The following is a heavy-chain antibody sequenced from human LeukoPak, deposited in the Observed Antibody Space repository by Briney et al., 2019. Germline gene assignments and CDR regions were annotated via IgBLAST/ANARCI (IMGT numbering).Heavy chain of an antibody. Sequence: SVKVSCKASGYTFTSYGISWVRQAPGQGLEWMGGIIPIFGTANYAQKFQGRVTITTDESTSTAYMELSSLRSEDTAVYYCARDYGDKLLDYWGQGTLVTVSS. V-gene: IGHV1-69*05. D-gene: IGHD4-17*01. CDR1: GYTFTSYG. CDR2: IIPIFGTA. J-gene: IGHJ4*02. CDR3: ARDYGDKLLDY.